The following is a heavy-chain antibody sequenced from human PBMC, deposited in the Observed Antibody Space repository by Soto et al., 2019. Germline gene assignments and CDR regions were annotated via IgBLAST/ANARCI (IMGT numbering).Heavy chain of an antibody. CDR1: GGSISSYY. J-gene: IGHJ5*02. CDR3: ARDNCGRECYSNWFDP. V-gene: IGHV4-59*01. Sequence: SETLSLTCTVSGGSISSYYWSWIRQPPGKGLEWIGYIYYSGSTNYNPSLKSRVTISVDTSKNQFSLKLSSVTAADTAVYYCARDNCGRECYSNWFDPCGQGTLVTVSS. D-gene: IGHD2-21*01. CDR2: IYYSGST.